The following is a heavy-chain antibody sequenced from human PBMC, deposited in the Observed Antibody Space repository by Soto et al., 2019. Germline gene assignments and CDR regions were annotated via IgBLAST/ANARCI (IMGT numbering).Heavy chain of an antibody. Sequence: EVQLVESGGGLIQPGGSLRLSCAVSGFTVSNNYMSWVRQAPGKGLEGVSVIYSGGYTAYGDSVKGRFTISRDNSKNNLFLQMNSLGAHEPAVFSWGNSPGGGGYWGQGTLVTVSS. CDR3: GNSPGGGGY. CDR2: IYSGGYT. CDR1: GFTVSNNY. D-gene: IGHD3-10*01. V-gene: IGHV3-53*01. J-gene: IGHJ4*02.